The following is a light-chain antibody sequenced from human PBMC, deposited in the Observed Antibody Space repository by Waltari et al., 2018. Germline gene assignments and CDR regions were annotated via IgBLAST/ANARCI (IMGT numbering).Light chain of an antibody. CDR2: LGS. J-gene: IGKJ1*01. V-gene: IGKV2-28*01. Sequence: IVMTKSPLSLPVPPGEPASISFRSSQSLLHSNGYNYLAWYLQKPGQSPLLLLYLGSNRASGVPGRCSGSGAGTDITLKISRVEAEDVGFYYCMQALQTPWTFGEGTKVEIK. CDR1: QSLLHSNGYNY. CDR3: MQALQTPWT.